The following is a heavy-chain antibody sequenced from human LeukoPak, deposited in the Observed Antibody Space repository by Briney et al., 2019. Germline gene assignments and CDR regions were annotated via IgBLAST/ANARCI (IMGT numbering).Heavy chain of an antibody. Sequence: GGSLRLSCAASGFTFSSYSMNWVRQAPGKGLEWVSYISSSSSTIYYADSVKGRFTISRDNAKNSLYLQMNSLRAEDTAVYYCARQIVENAFDIWGQGTVVTVSS. D-gene: IGHD3-22*01. CDR1: GFTFSSYS. J-gene: IGHJ3*02. V-gene: IGHV3-48*01. CDR2: ISSSSSTI. CDR3: ARQIVENAFDI.